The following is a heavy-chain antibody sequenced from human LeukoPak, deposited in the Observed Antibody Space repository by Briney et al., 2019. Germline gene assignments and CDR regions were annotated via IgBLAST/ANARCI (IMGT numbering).Heavy chain of an antibody. D-gene: IGHD1-20*01. CDR2: IIPIFGTV. Sequence: ASVKVSCKASGGTFSSYAISWVRQAPGQGLEWMGGIIPIFGTVNYAQKFQGRVTITTDESTSTAYMELSSLRSEDTAVYYCARERRKNNWNYYYYMDVWGKGTTVTVSS. CDR3: ARERRKNNWNYYYYMDV. V-gene: IGHV1-69*05. J-gene: IGHJ6*03. CDR1: GGTFSSYA.